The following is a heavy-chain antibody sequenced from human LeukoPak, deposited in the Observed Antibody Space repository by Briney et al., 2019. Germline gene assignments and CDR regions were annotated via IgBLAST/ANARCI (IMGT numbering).Heavy chain of an antibody. CDR3: AKAHRGYYFDY. J-gene: IGHJ4*02. CDR2: ISGSGGST. V-gene: IGHV3-23*01. Sequence: GGSLRVSCTASGCTFSSYAISWVRQAPGRGLEGVSAISGSGGSTYYADSVKGRFTISRDNSKNTLYLQMNSLRAEDTAVYYCAKAHRGYYFDYWGQGTLVTVSS. CDR1: GCTFSSYA.